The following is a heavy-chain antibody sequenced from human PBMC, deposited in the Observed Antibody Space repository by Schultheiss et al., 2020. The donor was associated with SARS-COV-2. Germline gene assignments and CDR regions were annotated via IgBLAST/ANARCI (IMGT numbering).Heavy chain of an antibody. CDR2: INPNSGGT. V-gene: IGHV1-2*04. D-gene: IGHD6-19*01. CDR1: GYTFTGYY. Sequence: ASVKVSCKASGYTFTGYYMHWVRQAPGQGLEWMGWINPNSGGTNYAQKFQGWVTMTRDTSISTAYMELSRLRSDDTAVYYCTRPRQWLDGGWYFDYWGQGTLVTVSS. J-gene: IGHJ4*02. CDR3: TRPRQWLDGGWYFDY.